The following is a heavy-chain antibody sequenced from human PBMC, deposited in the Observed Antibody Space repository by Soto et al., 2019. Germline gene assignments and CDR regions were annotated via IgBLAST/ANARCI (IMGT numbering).Heavy chain of an antibody. D-gene: IGHD5-12*01. V-gene: IGHV3-21*01. CDR3: ATGGYSGYHILRYYCYYMDV. CDR2: ISSSSSYI. J-gene: IGHJ6*03. CDR1: GFTFSSYS. Sequence: EVQLVESGGGLVKPGGSLRLSCAASGFTFSSYSMNWVRQAPGKGLEWVSSISSSSSYIYYADSVKGRFTISRDNAKNSLYLQMNSLRAEETTVYYCATGGYSGYHILRYYCYYMDVWGKGTTVTVSS.